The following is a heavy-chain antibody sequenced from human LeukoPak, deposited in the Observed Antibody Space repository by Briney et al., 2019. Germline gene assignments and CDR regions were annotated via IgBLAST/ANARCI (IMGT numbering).Heavy chain of an antibody. V-gene: IGHV4-39*01. J-gene: IGHJ4*02. CDR3: ARHLMISSITLFGVEDPHFFDY. CDR2: IYYTGST. D-gene: IGHD3-3*01. CDR1: GGSISSNSYY. Sequence: SETLSLTCTVFGGSISSNSYYWGWIRQPPGKGREWIGSIYYTGSTHYNPSLKSRVTISIDMSKKQFSLTLSSVTAADTAVYDCARHLMISSITLFGVEDPHFFDYLGQGTQVTVSS.